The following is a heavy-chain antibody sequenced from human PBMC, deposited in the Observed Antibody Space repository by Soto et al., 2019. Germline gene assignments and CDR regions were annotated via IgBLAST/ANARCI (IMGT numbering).Heavy chain of an antibody. CDR2: IYSGGST. V-gene: IGHV3-66*01. J-gene: IGHJ6*02. CDR3: ARDXIPTGMDV. CDR1: GFTVSSNY. Sequence: PGWSLRLSCAASGFTVSSNYMSWVRQAPGKGLEWVSFIYSGGSTYYADSVKGRFTISRDNSKNTLYLQMNSLRAEDTAVYYCARDXIPTGMDVSGQGTTVTVSS.